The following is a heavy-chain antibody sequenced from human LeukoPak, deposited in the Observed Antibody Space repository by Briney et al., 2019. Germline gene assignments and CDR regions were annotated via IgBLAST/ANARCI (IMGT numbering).Heavy chain of an antibody. J-gene: IGHJ5*02. CDR2: IYYSGTT. CDR1: GGSITSHY. Sequence: PSETLSLTCTVSGGSITSHYWSWIRQPPGKGLEWIGYIYYSGTTNYNPSLKSRVTISVDTSKNQFSLKVSSVTAADTAVYYCARDPGYCSRTSCYTWFDPWGQGTLVTVSS. D-gene: IGHD2-2*02. V-gene: IGHV4-59*11. CDR3: ARDPGYCSRTSCYTWFDP.